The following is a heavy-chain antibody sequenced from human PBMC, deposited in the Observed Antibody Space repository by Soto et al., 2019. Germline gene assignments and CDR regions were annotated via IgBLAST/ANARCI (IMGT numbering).Heavy chain of an antibody. D-gene: IGHD1-1*01. Sequence: SETLSLTCTVSGGSISSGGYYWSWIRQHPGKGLEWIGYIYYSGSTYYNPPLKSRVTISVDTSKNQFSLKLSSVTAADTAVYYCARDQRCGPKCNGMDVWGQGTTVTVSS. CDR3: ARDQRCGPKCNGMDV. CDR2: IYYSGST. V-gene: IGHV4-31*03. CDR1: GGSISSGGYY. J-gene: IGHJ6*02.